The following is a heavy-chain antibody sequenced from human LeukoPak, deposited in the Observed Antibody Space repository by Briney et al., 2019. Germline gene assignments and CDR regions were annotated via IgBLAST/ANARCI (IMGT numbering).Heavy chain of an antibody. CDR3: ARVRPGYYYYYMDV. V-gene: IGHV4-34*01. CDR2: INHSGST. CDR1: GGSFSGYY. Sequence: PPETLSLTCAVYGGSFSGYYWSWIRQPPGKGLEWIGEINHSGSTNYNPSLKSRVTISVDTSKNQFSLKLSSVTAADTAVYYCARVRPGYYYYYMDVWGKGTTVTVSS. J-gene: IGHJ6*03.